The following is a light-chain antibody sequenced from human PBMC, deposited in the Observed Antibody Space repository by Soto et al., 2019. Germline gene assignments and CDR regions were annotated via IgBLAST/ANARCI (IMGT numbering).Light chain of an antibody. Sequence: LTQPASVSGSPGQSITISCTGTSSDIGAYNYVSWYQQYPGKAPKLMIYGVTNRPSGVSNRFSGSKTGNTASLTISGLQAEDQADPYCFSHRSGDSHVLGTGTKVTVL. CDR2: GVT. V-gene: IGLV2-14*01. CDR1: SSDIGAYNY. J-gene: IGLJ1*01. CDR3: FSHRSGDSHV.